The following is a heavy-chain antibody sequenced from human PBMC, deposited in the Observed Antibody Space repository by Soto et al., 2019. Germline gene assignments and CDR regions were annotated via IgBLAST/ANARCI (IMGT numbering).Heavy chain of an antibody. D-gene: IGHD3-22*01. V-gene: IGHV1-18*01. Sequence: ASVKVSCKAFGYTLTRYGIRLVRQAPGQGLEWMGWISAYNGNTNYAQKLQGRVTMTTDTSTSTAYMELRSLRSDDTAVYYCASHSRYYDSSGYYYWFDPWGQGTLVTVSS. J-gene: IGHJ5*02. CDR3: ASHSRYYDSSGYYYWFDP. CDR2: ISAYNGNT. CDR1: GYTLTRYG.